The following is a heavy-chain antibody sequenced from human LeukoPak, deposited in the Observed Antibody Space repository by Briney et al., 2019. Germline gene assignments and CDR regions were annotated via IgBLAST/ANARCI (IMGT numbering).Heavy chain of an antibody. Sequence: GRSLRLSCAASGFTFSTYGMNWVRQAPGKGLEWVAIIWYDGNNKYYADSVKGRFTISRDNSKNTLYLQVNSLRADDTAVYYCAKSYDNHNWYFHLWGRGTLVTVSS. V-gene: IGHV3-33*06. J-gene: IGHJ2*01. CDR1: GFTFSTYG. CDR3: AKSYDNHNWYFHL. D-gene: IGHD3-10*01. CDR2: IWYDGNNK.